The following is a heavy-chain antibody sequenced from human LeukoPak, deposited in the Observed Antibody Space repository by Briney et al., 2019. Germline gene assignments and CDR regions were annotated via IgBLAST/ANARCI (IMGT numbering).Heavy chain of an antibody. CDR3: ATQADGYYSGPFDY. D-gene: IGHD3-22*01. V-gene: IGHV3-64D*06. Sequence: GGSLRLSCSAYQFTFNTYAMHWVRQAPGKGLEYVSSISDNAGSTYYADSVKGRFTISRDNSKNTLYLQMSSLRAEDTAVYYCATQADGYYSGPFDYWGQGTLVTVSS. J-gene: IGHJ4*02. CDR1: QFTFNTYA. CDR2: ISDNAGST.